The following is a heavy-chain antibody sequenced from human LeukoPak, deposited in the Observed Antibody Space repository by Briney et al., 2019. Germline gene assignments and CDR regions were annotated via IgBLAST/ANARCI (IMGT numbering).Heavy chain of an antibody. CDR2: ISSSSSTK. CDR3: ARMRGPTTGALDI. D-gene: IGHD1-26*01. CDR1: GFTLSSYA. J-gene: IGHJ3*02. Sequence: GSLRLSCAASGFTLSSYAMTWVRQAPGKGLEWVSSISSSSSTKYYADSVKGRFTISRDNAKNSLYLQVSSLRDEDTAIYYCARMRGPTTGALDIWGPGTMVAVSS. V-gene: IGHV3-48*02.